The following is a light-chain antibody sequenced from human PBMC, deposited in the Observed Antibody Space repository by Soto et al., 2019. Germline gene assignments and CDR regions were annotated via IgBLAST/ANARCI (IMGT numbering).Light chain of an antibody. V-gene: IGLV2-14*01. CDR2: EVS. J-gene: IGLJ1*01. Sequence: QSVLTQPASVSGSPGQSITISCTGTSSDVGGYKYVSWHQQHPGKAPKVMIYEVSNRPSGVSNRFSGSKSSNTASLTISGLQAEDEADYYCSSYTSSSTYVFGTGTKVTVL. CDR3: SSYTSSSTYV. CDR1: SSDVGGYKY.